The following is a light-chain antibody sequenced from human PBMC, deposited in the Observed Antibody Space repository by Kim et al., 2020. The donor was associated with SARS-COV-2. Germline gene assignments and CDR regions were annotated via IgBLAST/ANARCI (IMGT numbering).Light chain of an antibody. J-gene: IGLJ3*02. CDR3: SAWDSSLNTWV. CDR1: NDNSANNG. CDR2: TAD. Sequence: RPHATLTCTGNNDNSANNGASWLQQPPGLAPTLLSYTADRRPSAVSQRFSASRSGNTASLTITGLQPEDEADYYCSAWDSSLNTWVFGGGTQLTVL. V-gene: IGLV10-54*01.